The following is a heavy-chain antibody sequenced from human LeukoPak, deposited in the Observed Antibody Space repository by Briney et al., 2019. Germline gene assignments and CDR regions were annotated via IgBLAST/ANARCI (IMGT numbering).Heavy chain of an antibody. CDR2: IKSDGSDT. CDR3: ARGYSSGLHFDY. V-gene: IGHV3-74*01. Sequence: GGSLRLSCAASGFTLSSYWMHWVRHVPGKGLVWVSRIKSDGSDTRYADSVKGRFTISRDNAKNTLYLQMNSLRAEDTAVYYCARGYSSGLHFDYWGQGTLVTVSS. J-gene: IGHJ4*02. D-gene: IGHD6-19*01. CDR1: GFTLSSYW.